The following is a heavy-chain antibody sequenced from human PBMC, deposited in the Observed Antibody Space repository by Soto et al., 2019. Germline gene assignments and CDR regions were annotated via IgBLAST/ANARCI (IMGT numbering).Heavy chain of an antibody. Sequence: QLQLQESGPGLVKPSETVSLTCSVPADYIRATNFYWGWIRQPPGKGLEWIGSFHYNGDTYSNPSLETRLTMYVDTAQSQLSLILTSVTAADTDVDYCARGRSGIQLWCPRYFDYRGQGTLVTVSS. CDR3: ARGRSGIQLWCPRYFDY. V-gene: IGHV4-39*01. J-gene: IGHJ4*02. D-gene: IGHD5-18*01. CDR1: ADYIRATNFY. CDR2: FHYNGDT.